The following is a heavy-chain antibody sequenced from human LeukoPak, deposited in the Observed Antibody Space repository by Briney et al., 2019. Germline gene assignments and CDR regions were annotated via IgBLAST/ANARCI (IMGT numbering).Heavy chain of an antibody. D-gene: IGHD2-2*01. CDR1: GFTISSYA. V-gene: IGHV3-23*01. J-gene: IGHJ5*02. CDR2: ISGSGGST. CDR3: AKDPDILVVPAAIWFDP. Sequence: GGSLRLSCAASGFTISSYAMRWVRQAPGKGLEWVSAISGSGGSTYYADSVKGRFAISRDNSKNTPYLQMTSQRAEDTAVYYRAKDPDILVVPAAIWFDPWGQGTLVTVSS.